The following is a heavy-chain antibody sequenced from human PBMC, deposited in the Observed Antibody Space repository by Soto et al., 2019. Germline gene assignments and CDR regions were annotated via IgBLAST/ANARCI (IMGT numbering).Heavy chain of an antibody. CDR3: ARDRRMDYYDSSGYYLNWFDP. J-gene: IGHJ5*02. CDR2: ISSSSSYI. V-gene: IGHV3-21*01. CDR1: GFTFSSYS. Sequence: EVQLVESGGGLVKPGGSLRLSCAASGFTFSSYSMNWVRQAPGKGLEWVSSISSSSSYIYYADSVKGRFTISRDNAKNSLYLQMNSLRAEDTAVYYCARDRRMDYYDSSGYYLNWFDPWGQGTLVTVSS. D-gene: IGHD3-22*01.